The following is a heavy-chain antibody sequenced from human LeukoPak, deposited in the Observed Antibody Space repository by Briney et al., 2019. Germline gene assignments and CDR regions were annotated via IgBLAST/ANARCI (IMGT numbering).Heavy chain of an antibody. CDR1: GFTFKNHS. J-gene: IGHJ4*02. D-gene: IGHD5-18*01. V-gene: IGHV3-48*01. Sequence: PGKSLRLSCEASGFTFKNHSMNWVRQAPGRGLEWVSFISSSGGTIYYADSVKGRFTISRDNVKNSLHLLMNSLRADDTAVYHCARDTSGYRRFDFWGQGTLVSVSS. CDR3: ARDTSGYRRFDF. CDR2: ISSSGGTI.